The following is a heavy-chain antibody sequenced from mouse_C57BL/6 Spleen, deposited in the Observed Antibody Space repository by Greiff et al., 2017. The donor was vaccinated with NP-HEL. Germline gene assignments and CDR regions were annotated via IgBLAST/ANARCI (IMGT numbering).Heavy chain of an antibody. V-gene: IGHV1-69*01. CDR3: ARWETGTGYYFDY. Sequence: QVHVKQPGAELVMPGASVKLSCKASGYTFTSYWMHWVKQRPGQGLEWIGEIDPSDSYTNYNQKFKGKSTLTVDKSSSTAYMQLSSLTSEDSAVYYCARWETGTGYYFDYWGQGTTLTVSS. J-gene: IGHJ2*01. CDR1: GYTFTSYW. CDR2: IDPSDSYT. D-gene: IGHD4-1*01.